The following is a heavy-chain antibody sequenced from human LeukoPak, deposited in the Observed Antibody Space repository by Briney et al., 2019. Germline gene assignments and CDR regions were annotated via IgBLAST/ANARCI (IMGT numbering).Heavy chain of an antibody. Sequence: SETLSLTCTVSGGSISSYYWSWIREPPGKGLEWIGYIYYGGSTDYNPSLKSRVTISKDTSKNQFSLKLSSVTAADTAVYYCARNPYYYGSGSYYNSAFDIWGQGTMVTVSS. V-gene: IGHV4-59*08. CDR1: GGSISSYY. D-gene: IGHD3-10*01. CDR2: IYYGGST. CDR3: ARNPYYYGSGSYYNSAFDI. J-gene: IGHJ3*02.